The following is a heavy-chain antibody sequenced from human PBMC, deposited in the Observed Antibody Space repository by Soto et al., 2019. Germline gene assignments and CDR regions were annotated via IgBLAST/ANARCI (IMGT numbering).Heavy chain of an antibody. CDR1: GYNFMRYG. CDR3: ARLISGGYSDWFDP. Sequence: QVQLVQSGAEVKKPGASVKVSCKASGYNFMRYGFTWVRQAPGQGLEWMGWINVDNGETKYPQKIQGRVTMTTDTSTITVYMVLRSLTSGDTAVYYCARLISGGYSDWFDPWGHGTLVTVSS. CDR2: INVDNGET. V-gene: IGHV1-18*04. D-gene: IGHD1-26*01. J-gene: IGHJ5*02.